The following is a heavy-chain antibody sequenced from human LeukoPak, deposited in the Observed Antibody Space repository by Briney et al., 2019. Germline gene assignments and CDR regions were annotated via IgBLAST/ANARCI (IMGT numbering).Heavy chain of an antibody. CDR1: GFTFGNYA. J-gene: IGHJ4*02. CDR2: ISGRTGAT. CDR3: AKCGNSGCHLIDY. V-gene: IGHV3-23*01. Sequence: PPGGSLRLSCSASGFTFGNYAMHWVRQAPGKGLEWVSAISGRTGATYYADSEKGRFTISRDNSKSTLYLQMDSLRAEDTAVYYCAKCGNSGCHLIDYWGQGTLVTVSS. D-gene: IGHD5-12*01.